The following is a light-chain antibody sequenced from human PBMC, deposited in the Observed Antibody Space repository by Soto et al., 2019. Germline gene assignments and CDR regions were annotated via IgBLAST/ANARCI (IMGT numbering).Light chain of an antibody. V-gene: IGKV3-15*01. J-gene: IGKJ1*01. CDR2: GAS. CDR3: QQYNNWLWT. CDR1: QNISSN. Sequence: EIVMTQSPATLSVSPGERATLSCRASQNISSNLAWYQQKPGQAPRVLIDGASTRATGIPARFIGSGSGTEFTLTISSLQSEDFAVYYCQQYNNWLWTFGQGTKVEIK.